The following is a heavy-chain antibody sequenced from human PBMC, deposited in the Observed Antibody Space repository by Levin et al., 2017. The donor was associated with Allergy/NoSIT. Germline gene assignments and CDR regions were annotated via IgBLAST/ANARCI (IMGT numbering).Heavy chain of an antibody. CDR3: AKGGYYSDHTAYYQLANTFDY. J-gene: IGHJ4*02. CDR2: ISGTGDVT. CDR1: GFAFSSYA. D-gene: IGHD3-22*01. V-gene: IGHV3-23*01. Sequence: SCAASGFAFSSYAMNWVRQAPGKGLEWVSGISGTGDVTSYQDSVQGRFTISRDNSKNTLYLQMNSLRAEDPAVYFCAKGGYYSDHTAYYQLANTFDYWGQGTLLTVSS.